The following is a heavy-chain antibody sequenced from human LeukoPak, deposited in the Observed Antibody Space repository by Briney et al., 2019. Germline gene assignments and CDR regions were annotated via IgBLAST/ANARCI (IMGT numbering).Heavy chain of an antibody. CDR3: ARGIAAAGEGY. J-gene: IGHJ4*02. CDR1: GGSFSGYY. Sequence: PSETLSLTCAVYGGSFSGYYWSWIRQPPGKGLEWIGEINHSGSTNYNPSLKSRVTISVDTSKNQFSLKLSSVTAADTAVYYCARGIAAAGEGYWGQGTLVTDSS. D-gene: IGHD6-13*01. V-gene: IGHV4-34*01. CDR2: INHSGST.